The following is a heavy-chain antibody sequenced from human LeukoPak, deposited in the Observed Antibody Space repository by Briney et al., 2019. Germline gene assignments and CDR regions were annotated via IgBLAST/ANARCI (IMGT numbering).Heavy chain of an antibody. CDR2: INHSGST. J-gene: IGHJ5*02. CDR3: ASFPDCSSTSCYLNWFDP. V-gene: IGHV4-34*01. Sequence: SETLSLTCAVYGGSFSVYYWSWIRQPPGKGLEWIGEINHSGSTNYNPSLKSRVTISVDTSKNQFSLKLSSVTAADTAVYYCASFPDCSSTSCYLNWFDPWGQGTLVTVSS. CDR1: GGSFSVYY. D-gene: IGHD2-2*01.